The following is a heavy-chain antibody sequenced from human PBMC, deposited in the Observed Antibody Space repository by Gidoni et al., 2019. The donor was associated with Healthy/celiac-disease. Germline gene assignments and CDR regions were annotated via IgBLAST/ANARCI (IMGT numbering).Heavy chain of an antibody. CDR3: ARGYCSGGSCLDY. V-gene: IGHV3-30-3*01. CDR1: GFTFSSYA. J-gene: IGHJ4*02. D-gene: IGHD2-15*01. CDR2: ISYDGSNK. Sequence: QVQLVESGGGVVQPGRSLRLSCAASGFTFSSYAMHWVRQAPGKGLEWVGVISYDGSNKYYADSVKGRFTISRDNSKNTLYLQMNSLRAEDTAVYYCARGYCSGGSCLDYWGQGTLVTVSS.